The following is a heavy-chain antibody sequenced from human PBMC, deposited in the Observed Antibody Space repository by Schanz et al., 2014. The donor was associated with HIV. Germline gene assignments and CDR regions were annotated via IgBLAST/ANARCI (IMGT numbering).Heavy chain of an antibody. J-gene: IGHJ4*02. CDR2: MNPNSGNT. Sequence: QVQLVQSGAEVKKPGASVKVSCKASGYTFTSYDINWVRQATGQGLEWMGWMNPNSGNTGYAQKFQGRVTMTRNTSISTAYMELSSLRSEDTAVYFCASSRLLWFGELFDNWGQGTLVTVSS. V-gene: IGHV1-8*01. CDR3: ASSRLLWFGELFDN. CDR1: GYTFTSYD. D-gene: IGHD3-10*01.